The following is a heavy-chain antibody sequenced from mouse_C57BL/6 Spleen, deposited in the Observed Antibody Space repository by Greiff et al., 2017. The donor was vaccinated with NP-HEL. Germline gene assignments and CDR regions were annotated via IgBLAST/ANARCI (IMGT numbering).Heavy chain of an antibody. CDR1: GYTFTSYW. V-gene: IGHV1-52*01. J-gene: IGHJ1*03. D-gene: IGHD1-1*01. CDR2: IDPSDSET. CDR3: ARESGSSFDV. Sequence: QVQLQQPGAELVRPGSSVKLSCKASGYTFTSYWMHWVKQRPIQGLEWIGNIDPSDSETHYNQKFKDKATLTVDKSSSTAYMQRSSLTSEDSAVYYCARESGSSFDVWGTGTTVTVSS.